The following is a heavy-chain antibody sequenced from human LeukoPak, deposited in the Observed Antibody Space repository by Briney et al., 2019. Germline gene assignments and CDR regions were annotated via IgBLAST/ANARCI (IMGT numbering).Heavy chain of an antibody. D-gene: IGHD1-1*01. CDR3: ARGNAHAFDI. V-gene: IGHV3-74*01. CDR2: IHSDGSST. CDR1: GFTFNSYV. J-gene: IGHJ3*02. Sequence: GGSLRLSCAASGFTFNSYVMSWVRQAPGKGLVWVSRIHSDGSSTTSADSVKGRFTISRDNAENTLYLQMNSLRAEDTAVYFCARGNAHAFDIWGQGTMVTVSS.